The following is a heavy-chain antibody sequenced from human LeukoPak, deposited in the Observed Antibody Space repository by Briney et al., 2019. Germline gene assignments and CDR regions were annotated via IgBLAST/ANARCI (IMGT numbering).Heavy chain of an antibody. CDR2: VYSGGST. Sequence: QPGGSLRLSCAASGFTVSSNYMSWVRQAPGKGLEWVSVVYSGGSTYYADSVKGRFTISRHNSKNTLYLQMNSLRAEDTAVYYCAKDVGELTTVVPFDYWGQGTLVTVSS. CDR1: GFTVSSNY. CDR3: AKDVGELTTVVPFDY. D-gene: IGHD4-23*01. J-gene: IGHJ4*02. V-gene: IGHV3-53*01.